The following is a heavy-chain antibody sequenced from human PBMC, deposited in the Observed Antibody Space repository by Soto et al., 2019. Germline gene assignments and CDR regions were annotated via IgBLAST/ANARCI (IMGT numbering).Heavy chain of an antibody. V-gene: IGHV1-69*17. CDR1: GDTFNSYV. J-gene: IGHJ4*02. Sequence: QVQLVQSGAEVKRPGSSVKVSCESSGDTFNSYVISWVRQAPGQGLEWMGGVIPIIGVTHYAQKFQGRVNISEISSTGTAYMELTNLGFEDTALYYCARESLGAKGSDHWGQGTLVTVSS. CDR3: ARESLGAKGSDH. D-gene: IGHD6-13*01. CDR2: VIPIIGVT.